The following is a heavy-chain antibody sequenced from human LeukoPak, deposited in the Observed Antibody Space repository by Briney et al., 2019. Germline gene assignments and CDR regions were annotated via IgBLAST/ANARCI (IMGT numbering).Heavy chain of an antibody. J-gene: IGHJ3*02. Sequence: GGSLRLSCSASEITVSGLYMCWLGQAPGKGLEWCLVLYSGGNTNYASSVKGRFSISRDDSENTLYLQMNSLRPEDTAVYYCASRSSGSYSAAFDIWGQGPMVTVSA. CDR3: ASRSSGSYSAAFDI. CDR1: EITVSGLY. V-gene: IGHV3-66*01. D-gene: IGHD3-10*01. CDR2: LYSGGNT.